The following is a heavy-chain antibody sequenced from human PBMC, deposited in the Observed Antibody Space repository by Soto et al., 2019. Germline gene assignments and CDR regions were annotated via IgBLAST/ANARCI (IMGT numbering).Heavy chain of an antibody. J-gene: IGHJ6*02. CDR2: ITTTSSTM. CDR1: GFIFSDYS. Sequence: PGGSLRLSCTPSGFIFSDYSMNWVRQAPGKGLEWISYITTTSSTMYYADSVKGRFTTSRDNAKNSLYLQMNSLRDEDTAVYYCARDSSGRQYYGMDVWGQGTTVTVSS. V-gene: IGHV3-48*02. D-gene: IGHD3-22*01. CDR3: ARDSSGRQYYGMDV.